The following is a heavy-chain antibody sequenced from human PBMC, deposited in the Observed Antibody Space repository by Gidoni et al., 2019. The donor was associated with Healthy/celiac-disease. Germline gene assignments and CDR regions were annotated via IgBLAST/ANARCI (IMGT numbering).Heavy chain of an antibody. V-gene: IGHV4-39*01. Sequence: QLQLPESVPGMVKPSETLSVTCTVSGGSISSSSYYWGWLRQPPGKGLEWIGSIYYSGSTYYTPSLKSRVTISVDTSKNQFSLKLSSVTAADTAVYYCERRYSGSLDAFDIWGQGTMVTVSS. CDR2: IYYSGST. CDR3: ERRYSGSLDAFDI. CDR1: GGSISSSSYY. J-gene: IGHJ3*02. D-gene: IGHD1-26*01.